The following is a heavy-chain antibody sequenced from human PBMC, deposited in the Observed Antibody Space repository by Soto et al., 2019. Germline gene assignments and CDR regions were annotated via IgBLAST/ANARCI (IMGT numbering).Heavy chain of an antibody. V-gene: IGHV1-18*04. CDR1: GYPFTSFG. Sequence: GPEVKKPGASVKVSCKASGYPFTSFGINWVRQAPGQGLEWMGWISGYKDNTNYAQKLQGRVTMTTDTSTSTGYTELRSLRSDDTAVYFCARASKLQLLQHSFDPWGQVTQVTVSS. CDR3: ARASKLQLLQHSFDP. D-gene: IGHD2-2*01. CDR2: ISGYKDNT. J-gene: IGHJ5*02.